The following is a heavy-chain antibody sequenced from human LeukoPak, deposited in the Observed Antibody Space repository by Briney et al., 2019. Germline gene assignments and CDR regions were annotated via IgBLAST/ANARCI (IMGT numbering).Heavy chain of an antibody. CDR2: IYYSGST. V-gene: IGHV4-59*08. CDR3: ARRVAVAGYFDY. D-gene: IGHD6-19*01. J-gene: IGHJ4*02. CDR1: GGSISIYY. Sequence: SATLSLTCTVSGGSISIYYWSWIRQPPGKGLEWIGYIYYSGSTNYNPSLKSRVTISVDTSKNQFSLKLSSVAAADTAVYYCARRVAVAGYFDYWGQGTLVTVSS.